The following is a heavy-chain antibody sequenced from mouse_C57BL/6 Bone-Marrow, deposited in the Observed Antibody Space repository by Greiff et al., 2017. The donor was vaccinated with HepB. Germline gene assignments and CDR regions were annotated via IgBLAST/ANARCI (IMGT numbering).Heavy chain of an antibody. Sequence: VQLKESGGGLVKPGGSLKLSCAASGFTFSDYGMHWVRQAPEKGLEWVAYISSGSSTIYYADTVKGRFTISRDNAKNTLFLQMTSLRSEDTAMYYCASMAGYDGDAMDYWGQGTSVTVSS. CDR1: GFTFSDYG. J-gene: IGHJ4*01. CDR2: ISSGSSTI. V-gene: IGHV5-17*01. D-gene: IGHD2-2*01. CDR3: ASMAGYDGDAMDY.